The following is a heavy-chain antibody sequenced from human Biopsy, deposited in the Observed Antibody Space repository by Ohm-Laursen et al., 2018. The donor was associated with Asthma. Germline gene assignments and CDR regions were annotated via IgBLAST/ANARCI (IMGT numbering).Heavy chain of an antibody. CDR2: IYYSGNT. CDR3: ANTIGGVAADY. CDR1: GGPISSSRYY. D-gene: IGHD3-16*01. J-gene: IGHJ4*02. V-gene: IGHV4-39*01. Sequence: SDTLSLTCTVSGGPISSSRYYWGWIRQTPGKGLEWIGSIYYSGNTYYNPSLKSRVTISVDTSKNQFSLKLSSVTATDTAVYYCANTIGGVAADYWGQGTLVTVSS.